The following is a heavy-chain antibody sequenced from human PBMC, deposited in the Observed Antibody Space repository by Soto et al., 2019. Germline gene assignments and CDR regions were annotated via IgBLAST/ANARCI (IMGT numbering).Heavy chain of an antibody. CDR3: AREPPSSSWNGDYFDY. CDR2: IIPIFGTA. D-gene: IGHD6-13*01. Sequence: SVKVSCKASGGTFSSYAISWVRQAPGQGLEWMGGIIPIFGTANYAQKFQGRVTITADESTSTAYMELSSLRSEDTAVYYCAREPPSSSWNGDYFDYWGQGTLVTVSS. J-gene: IGHJ4*02. V-gene: IGHV1-69*13. CDR1: GGTFSSYA.